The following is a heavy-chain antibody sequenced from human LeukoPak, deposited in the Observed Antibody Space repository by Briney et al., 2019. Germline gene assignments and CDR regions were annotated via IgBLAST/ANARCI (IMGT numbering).Heavy chain of an antibody. CDR3: ARVDCSGGSCYSHY. J-gene: IGHJ4*02. CDR2: ISSSSSTI. CDR1: GFTFSSYS. V-gene: IGHV3-48*02. Sequence: GGSLRLSCAASGFTFSSYSMNWVRQAPGKGLEWVSYISSSSSTIYYADSVKGRFTISRDNAKNSLYLQMNSLRDEDTAVYYCARVDCSGGSCYSHYWGQGTLVTVSS. D-gene: IGHD2-15*01.